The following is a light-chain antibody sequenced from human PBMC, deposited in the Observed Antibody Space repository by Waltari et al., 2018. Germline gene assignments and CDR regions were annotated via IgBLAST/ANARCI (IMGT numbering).Light chain of an antibody. Sequence: EIVMTQSPLSLPVTPGEPASISCRASQSLLHSSGYNYLDWYLQKPGQPPQLLIYLGSARDSGVPDRFSGSGSGTDFILKISRVEADDVGVYYCMQALPSPTFGQGTRLEIK. CDR1: QSLLHSSGYNY. J-gene: IGKJ5*01. V-gene: IGKV2-28*01. CDR3: MQALPSPT. CDR2: LGS.